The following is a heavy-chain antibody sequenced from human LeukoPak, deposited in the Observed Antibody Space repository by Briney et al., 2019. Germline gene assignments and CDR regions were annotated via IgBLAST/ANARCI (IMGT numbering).Heavy chain of an antibody. D-gene: IGHD4-17*01. V-gene: IGHV3-30*01. CDR1: GFTFSSYA. Sequence: SGGSLRLSCAASGFTFSSYAMHWVCQAPGKGLEWVAVISYDGSNKYYADSVKGRFTISGDNSKNTLYLQMNSLRAEDTAVYYCAKRPSDYGDYVSYFDYWGQGTLVTVSS. CDR3: AKRPSDYGDYVSYFDY. CDR2: ISYDGSNK. J-gene: IGHJ4*02.